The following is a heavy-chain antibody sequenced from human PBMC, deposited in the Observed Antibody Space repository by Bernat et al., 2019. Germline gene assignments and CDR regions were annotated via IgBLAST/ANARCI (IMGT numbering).Heavy chain of an antibody. J-gene: IGHJ6*03. D-gene: IGHD1-1*01. CDR3: TRDKSVGSTWYNYVDV. Sequence: EVQLVESGGGLVKPGGSLRLSCAASGFALSTCAMNWVRQAPGKGLEWVSYISASSSNIKYADSVKGRFTISRDNAKNSLYLQMDSLRAEDTAVYYCTRDKSVGSTWYNYVDVWGIGTTVTVSS. V-gene: IGHV3-21*01. CDR2: ISASSSNI. CDR1: GFALSTCA.